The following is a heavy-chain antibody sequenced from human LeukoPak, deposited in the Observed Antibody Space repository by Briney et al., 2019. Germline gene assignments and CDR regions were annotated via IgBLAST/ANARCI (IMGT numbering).Heavy chain of an antibody. V-gene: IGHV3-21*01. J-gene: IGHJ4*02. Sequence: GGSLRLSCAASGFTFSSYSMNWVRQAPGKGLEWVSSISSSSSYIYYADSVKGRFTISRDNAKNSLYLQMNSLRAEDTAVYYCARDVAVAGNLDYWGQGTLATVSS. CDR1: GFTFSSYS. CDR3: ARDVAVAGNLDY. CDR2: ISSSSSYI. D-gene: IGHD6-19*01.